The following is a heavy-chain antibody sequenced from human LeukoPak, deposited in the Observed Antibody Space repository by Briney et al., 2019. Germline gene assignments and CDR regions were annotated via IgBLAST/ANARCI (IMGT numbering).Heavy chain of an antibody. CDR2: INHSGST. V-gene: IGHV4-34*01. D-gene: IGHD5-18*01. Sequence: PSETLSLTCAVYGGSFSGYYWSWIRQPPGKGLEWIGEINHSGSTNYNPSLKSRVTISVDTSKNQFSLKLSSVTAADTAVYYCARGYSYGTPFLGYWGQGTLVTVSS. CDR1: GGSFSGYY. J-gene: IGHJ4*02. CDR3: ARGYSYGTPFLGY.